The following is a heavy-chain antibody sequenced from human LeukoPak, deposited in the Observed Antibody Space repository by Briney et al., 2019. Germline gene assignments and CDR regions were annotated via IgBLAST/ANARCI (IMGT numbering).Heavy chain of an antibody. J-gene: IGHJ1*01. Sequence: GGSLRPSCAASGFTFSSYAMSWVRQARGKGLEWVSAISGSGGSTYYADSVKGRFTISRDNSKNTLYLQMNSLRAEDTAVYYCAKGTRPFKPAEYFQHWGQGTLVTVSS. CDR2: ISGSGGST. V-gene: IGHV3-23*01. CDR3: AKGTRPFKPAEYFQH. CDR1: GFTFSSYA.